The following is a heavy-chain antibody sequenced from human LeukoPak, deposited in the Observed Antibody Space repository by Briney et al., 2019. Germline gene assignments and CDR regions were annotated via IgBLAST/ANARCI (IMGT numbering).Heavy chain of an antibody. CDR1: GYRFTSYW. CDR3: ARSSGSSWYGGFDP. D-gene: IGHD6-13*01. J-gene: IGHJ5*02. CDR2: IYPGDSDT. V-gene: IGHV5-51*01. Sequence: GGSLEISCKGSGYRFTSYWIGWGRQMPGKGLELMGIIYPGDSDTRYSPSFQGQVTISADKSISTAYLQRSSLKASDTAMYYCARSSGSSWYGGFDPWGQGTLVTVSS.